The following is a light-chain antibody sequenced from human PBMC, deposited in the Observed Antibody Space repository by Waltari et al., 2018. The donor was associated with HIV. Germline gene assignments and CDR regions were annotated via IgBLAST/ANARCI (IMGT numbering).Light chain of an antibody. CDR3: TSRGVTTVI. CDR1: SSDIGTYNY. Sequence: QSALTQPPSASGSPGQSVTISCPGTSSDIGTYNYVSWYQQHAGKVPKLIIFEVDKRPSGVPDRFFGSKSGNTASLTVSGLQAEDEADYYCTSRGVTTVIFGGGTKVTVL. CDR2: EVD. V-gene: IGLV2-8*01. J-gene: IGLJ2*01.